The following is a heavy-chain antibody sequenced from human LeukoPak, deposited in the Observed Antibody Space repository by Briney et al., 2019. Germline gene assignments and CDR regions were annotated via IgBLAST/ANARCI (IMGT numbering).Heavy chain of an antibody. D-gene: IGHD2-21*02. V-gene: IGHV4-59*01. J-gene: IGHJ4*02. CDR1: GGSISGYY. CDR2: LYYMRGA. CDR3: ARWTTCGGGCHILDY. Sequence: PSETLSLTCTVSGGSISGYYRSWSRQPPGKGVEWIGNLYYMRGAWYKSSLKSRVTTSVDTSRNEFSLKLSSVTAADTAVYYCARWTTCGGGCHILDYWGQGILVTVSS.